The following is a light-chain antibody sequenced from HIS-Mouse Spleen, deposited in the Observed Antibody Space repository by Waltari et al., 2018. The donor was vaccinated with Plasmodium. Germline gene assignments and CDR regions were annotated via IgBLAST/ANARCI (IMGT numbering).Light chain of an antibody. V-gene: IGLV3-27*01. J-gene: IGLJ3*02. CDR1: VLAKKY. CDR3: YSADDNNLV. Sequence: SYELTQPSSVSVSPGQTARITCSGDVLAKKYARWFQQKPGQAPVLVIYKDSERPSGIPERFSGSSSETRVTWTISGVQVEDEADYYCYSADDNNLVFGGGTKLTVL. CDR2: KDS.